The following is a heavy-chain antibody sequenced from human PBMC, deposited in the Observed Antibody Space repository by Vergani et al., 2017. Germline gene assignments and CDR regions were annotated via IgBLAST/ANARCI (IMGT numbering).Heavy chain of an antibody. Sequence: EVQLVESGGGLVQPGGSLRLSCAASGFTVSSNYMSWVRQAPGKGLEWVSVIYSGGSTYYADSVKGRFTISRDNSKNTLYLQMNSLRAEDTAVYYCARAVTGHHDYGDYRLWYYYGMDVWGQGTTVTVSS. CDR1: GFTVSSNY. J-gene: IGHJ6*02. CDR3: ARAVTGHHDYGDYRLWYYYGMDV. V-gene: IGHV3-66*02. CDR2: IYSGGST. D-gene: IGHD4-17*01.